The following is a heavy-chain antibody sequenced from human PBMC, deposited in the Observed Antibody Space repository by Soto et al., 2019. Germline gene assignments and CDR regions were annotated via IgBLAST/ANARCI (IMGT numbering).Heavy chain of an antibody. V-gene: IGHV1-3*01. CDR3: ARDPTRLQFLECLQVAFDP. CDR1: GYTFTNYN. Sequence: QVQLVQSGAEVKKPGASVKVSCKASGYTFTNYNIHWVRQAPGQRPEWMGWINAGNGNTKYSQKFQGRFAITRDTSATTVYMQLSSLNSEDTAVYYCARDPTRLQFLECLQVAFDPWGQGTLVTVSS. D-gene: IGHD3-3*01. J-gene: IGHJ5*02. CDR2: INAGNGNT.